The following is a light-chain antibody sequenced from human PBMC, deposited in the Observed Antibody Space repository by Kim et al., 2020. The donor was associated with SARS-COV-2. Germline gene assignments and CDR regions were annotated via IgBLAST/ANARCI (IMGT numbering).Light chain of an antibody. CDR3: NSRDSSGNHQV. J-gene: IGLJ2*01. Sequence: SSELTQDPAVSAALGQTVRITSQGDSLRSYYARWYQQKPGQAPVLVIYGKNNRPSGIPDRFSGSSSGNTASLTITGAQAEDEADYYCNSRDSSGNHQVFGVRTQLTVL. V-gene: IGLV3-19*01. CDR2: GKN. CDR1: SLRSYY.